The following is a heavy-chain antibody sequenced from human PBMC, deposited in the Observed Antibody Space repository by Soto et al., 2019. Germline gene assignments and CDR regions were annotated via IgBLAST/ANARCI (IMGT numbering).Heavy chain of an antibody. CDR2: TRNKANSYTT. Sequence: GGSLRLSCAASGFTFSDHYMDWVRQAPGKGLEWVGRTRNKANSYTTEYAASVKGRFTISRDDSKNSLYLQMNSLKTEDTAVYYCARGLRTAYWYFDLWGRGTLVTVSS. CDR1: GFTFSDHY. D-gene: IGHD5-18*01. J-gene: IGHJ2*01. CDR3: ARGLRTAYWYFDL. V-gene: IGHV3-72*01.